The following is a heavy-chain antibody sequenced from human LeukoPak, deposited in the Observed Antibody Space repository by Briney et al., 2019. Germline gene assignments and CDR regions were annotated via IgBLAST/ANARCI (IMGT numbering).Heavy chain of an antibody. V-gene: IGHV3-33*06. Sequence: GGSLRLSCAASGFTFSSYGIHWVRQAPGKGLEWVAVIGYDGSDKHYADSVKGRFTISRDNSKNTLYLQMNSLRAEDTAVYYCAKARMVYDYWGQGTMVTVSS. CDR1: GFTFSSYG. CDR2: IGYDGSDK. D-gene: IGHD3-10*01. J-gene: IGHJ4*02. CDR3: AKARMVYDY.